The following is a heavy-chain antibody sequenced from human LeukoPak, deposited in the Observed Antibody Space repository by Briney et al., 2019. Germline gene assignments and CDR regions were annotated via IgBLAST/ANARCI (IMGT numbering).Heavy chain of an antibody. D-gene: IGHD1-26*01. CDR1: GYSFTSYW. CDR3: ARHAVGAPDY. V-gene: IGHV5-51*01. Sequence: GESLNISCKGSGYSFTSYWSGWMRQITGKGLERMGIIYPGDSDTRYSQSFQGQVTISADKSISTAYLQWISLNASDTAMYYCARHAVGAPDYWGQGTLVTVSS. CDR2: IYPGDSDT. J-gene: IGHJ4*02.